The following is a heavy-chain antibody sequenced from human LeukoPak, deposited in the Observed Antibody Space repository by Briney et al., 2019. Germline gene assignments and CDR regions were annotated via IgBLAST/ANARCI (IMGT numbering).Heavy chain of an antibody. Sequence: GSQRLSCAASGFTFSNYWMIWVRQAPGKGPEWAASRKQDGSEKYYVDSVKGRFTISRDNADNSLYLQMNSLRAEDTAVYYCARVGMAYYGSGRLTAYFDYWGQGTLVTVSS. D-gene: IGHD3-10*01. V-gene: IGHV3-7*05. CDR2: RKQDGSEK. CDR3: ARVGMAYYGSGRLTAYFDY. J-gene: IGHJ4*02. CDR1: GFTFSNYW.